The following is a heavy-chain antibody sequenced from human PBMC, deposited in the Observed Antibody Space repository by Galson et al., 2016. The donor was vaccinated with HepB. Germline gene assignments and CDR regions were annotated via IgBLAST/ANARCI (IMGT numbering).Heavy chain of an antibody. D-gene: IGHD6-25*01. CDR3: ATSTGYRSGWGAFDI. Sequence: SVKVSCKASGYTFTSYGIRWVRQAPGQGLEWMGWISPYNGDTNYAQKLQGRVTVTTDTSASTAYMKLTSLTSDATAIYYCATSTGYRSGWGAFDIWGQGTMVTVSS. V-gene: IGHV1-18*01. CDR1: GYTFTSYG. CDR2: ISPYNGDT. J-gene: IGHJ3*02.